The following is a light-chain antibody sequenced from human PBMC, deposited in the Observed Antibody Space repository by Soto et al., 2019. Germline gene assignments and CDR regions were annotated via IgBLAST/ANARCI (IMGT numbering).Light chain of an antibody. CDR2: AAS. CDR1: QGISNY. J-gene: IGKJ5*01. Sequence: DIQMTQSPSSLSASVGDRVTITCRASQGISNYLAWYQQKPGKVPKLLSYAASTLQSGVPPRFSGSGSGTHFTLTISSLQPEDAETYYCQKYNTAPYTFGQGTRLEIK. V-gene: IGKV1-27*01. CDR3: QKYNTAPYT.